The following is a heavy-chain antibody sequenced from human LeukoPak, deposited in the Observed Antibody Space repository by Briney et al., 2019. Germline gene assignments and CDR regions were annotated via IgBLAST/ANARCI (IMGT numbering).Heavy chain of an antibody. CDR3: ARGSLGYCSSTSCYCRCWFDP. D-gene: IGHD2-2*03. V-gene: IGHV1-3*01. CDR1: GYTFTSYA. CDR2: INAGNGNT. Sequence: ASVKVSCKASGYTFTSYAMHWVRQAPGQRLEWMEWINAGNGNTKYSQKFQGRVTVTRDTSASTAYMELRSLRSDDTAVYYCARGSLGYCSSTSCYCRCWFDPWGQGTLVTVSS. J-gene: IGHJ5*02.